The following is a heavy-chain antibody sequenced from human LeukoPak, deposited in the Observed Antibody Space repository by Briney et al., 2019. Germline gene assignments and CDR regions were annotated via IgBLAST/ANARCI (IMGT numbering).Heavy chain of an antibody. CDR2: IYPGDSDT. V-gene: IGHV5-51*01. CDR1: GYSFTSYW. J-gene: IGHJ4*02. Sequence: GESLKISCKGSGYSFTSYWIGWVRQVPGKGLEWMGIIYPGDSDTRYSPSFQGQVTISADKSISTAYLQWSSLKASDTAMYYCARQYYYGSGSFGNYFDYWGQGTLVTVSS. CDR3: ARQYYYGSGSFGNYFDY. D-gene: IGHD3-10*01.